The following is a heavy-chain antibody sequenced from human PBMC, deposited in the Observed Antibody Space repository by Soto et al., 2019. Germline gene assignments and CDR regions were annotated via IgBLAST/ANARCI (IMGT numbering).Heavy chain of an antibody. V-gene: IGHV5-51*01. CDR1: GYSFTSYW. CDR2: IYPGDSDT. D-gene: IGHD3-22*01. CDR3: ARPLTYTYYYDSSGYYY. Sequence: PGESLKISCKGSGYSFTSYWIGWVRQMPGKGLEWMGIIYPGDSDTRYSPSFQGQVTISADKSISTAYLQWSSLKASDTAMYYCARPLTYTYYYDSSGYYYRGQGTPVTVSS. J-gene: IGHJ4*02.